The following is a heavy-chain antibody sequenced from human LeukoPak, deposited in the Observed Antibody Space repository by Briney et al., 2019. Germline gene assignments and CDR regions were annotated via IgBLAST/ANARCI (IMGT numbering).Heavy chain of an antibody. CDR2: INHSGST. Sequence: SETLSLTCAVYGGSFSGYYWSWIRQPPGKGLEWIGEINHSGSTNYNPSLKSRVTISVDTSKNQFSLKLSSVTAADTAVYYCARAGFIDYVWGSYRPLNWFDPWGQGTLVTVSS. V-gene: IGHV4-34*01. J-gene: IGHJ5*02. D-gene: IGHD3-16*02. CDR1: GGSFSGYY. CDR3: ARAGFIDYVWGSYRPLNWFDP.